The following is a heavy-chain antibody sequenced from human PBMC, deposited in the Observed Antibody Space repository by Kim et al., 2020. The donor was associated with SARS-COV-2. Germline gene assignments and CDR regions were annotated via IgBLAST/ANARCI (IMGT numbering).Heavy chain of an antibody. CDR2: INAGNGNT. CDR1: GYTFTSYA. Sequence: ASVKVSCKASGYTFTSYAMHWVRQAPGQRLEWMGWINAGNGNTKYSQKFQGRVTITRDTSASTAYMELSSLRSEDTAVYYCARDLTYYYGSGSKRAFDIWGQGTMVTVSS. D-gene: IGHD3-10*01. V-gene: IGHV1-3*01. CDR3: ARDLTYYYGSGSKRAFDI. J-gene: IGHJ3*02.